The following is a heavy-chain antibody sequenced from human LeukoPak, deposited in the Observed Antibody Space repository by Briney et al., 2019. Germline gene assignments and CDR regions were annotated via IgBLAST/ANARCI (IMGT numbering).Heavy chain of an antibody. Sequence: SETLSLTCTVSGGSISGYYWSWIRQPPGKGLEWIGYIYYSGSTNYNPSLKSRVTISVDTSKNQFSLKLSSVTAADTAVYYCARDRGPWYSSGWSFDYWGQGTLVTVSS. J-gene: IGHJ4*02. D-gene: IGHD6-19*01. V-gene: IGHV4-59*01. CDR3: ARDRGPWYSSGWSFDY. CDR1: GGSISGYY. CDR2: IYYSGST.